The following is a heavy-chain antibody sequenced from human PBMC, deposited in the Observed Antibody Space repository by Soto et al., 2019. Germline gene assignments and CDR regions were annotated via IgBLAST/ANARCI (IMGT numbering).Heavy chain of an antibody. CDR3: ARSGAYCTSITCLFDAF. J-gene: IGHJ4*02. D-gene: IGHD1-26*01. CDR1: GYTFRSYG. Sequence: QAQLVQSGAEVKKPGASVKVSCRASGYTFRSYGYAWVRQAPGQGLEWMGWISAYNGDTNYAQKFLDRVTLTTDTSTTTVYMELRNLGSDDTAIYYCARSGAYCTSITCLFDAFWGLGTLVTVSS. V-gene: IGHV1-18*01. CDR2: ISAYNGDT.